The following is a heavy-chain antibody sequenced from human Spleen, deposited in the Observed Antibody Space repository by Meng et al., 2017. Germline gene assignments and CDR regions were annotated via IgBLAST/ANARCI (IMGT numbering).Heavy chain of an antibody. D-gene: IGHD2-15*01. CDR3: ARGSLLGLDF. J-gene: IGHJ4*02. Sequence: QEPEVQVGAEVKKPGAPVKVSCKASGYTFSGFFMHWVRQAPGQGLEYMGRINPNSGGANYAQKFQGRVTMTRDTSISTAYMDLSGLRSDDTAVYYCARGSLLGLDFWGRGTLVTVSS. CDR2: INPNSGGA. CDR1: GYTFSGFF. V-gene: IGHV1-2*06.